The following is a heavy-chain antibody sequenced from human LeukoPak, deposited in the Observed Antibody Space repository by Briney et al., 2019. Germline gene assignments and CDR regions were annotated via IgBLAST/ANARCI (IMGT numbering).Heavy chain of an antibody. J-gene: IGHJ5*02. CDR3: AKGFLEWLALDP. CDR2: ISYDGSNK. V-gene: IGHV3-30*04. CDR1: GFTFSSYA. D-gene: IGHD3-3*01. Sequence: GRSLRLSCAASGFTFSSYAMHWVRQAPGKGLEWVAVISYDGSNKYYADSVKGRFTISRDNSKNTLYLQMNSLRAEDTAVYYCAKGFLEWLALDPWGQGTLVTVSS.